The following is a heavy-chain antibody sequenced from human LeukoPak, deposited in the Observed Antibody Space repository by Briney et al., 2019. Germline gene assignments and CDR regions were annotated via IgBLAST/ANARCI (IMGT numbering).Heavy chain of an antibody. D-gene: IGHD6-19*01. J-gene: IGHJ4*02. Sequence: SVKVSCKASGGTFSSYAISWVRQAPGQGLEWMGGIIPIFGTANYAQKFQGRVTITADESTSTAYMELSSLRSEDTAVYYCASTSNSSGYFDYWGQGTLVTVSS. CDR2: IIPIFGTA. CDR1: GGTFSSYA. CDR3: ASTSNSSGYFDY. V-gene: IGHV1-69*01.